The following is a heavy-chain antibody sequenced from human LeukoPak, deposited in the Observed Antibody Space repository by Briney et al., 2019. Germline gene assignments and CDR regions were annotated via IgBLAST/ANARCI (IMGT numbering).Heavy chain of an antibody. V-gene: IGHV1-8*01. CDR2: MNPNSGNT. Sequence: ASVKVSCKASGYTFTSYDINWVRQATGQGFEWMGWMNPNSGNTGYAQKFQGRVTMTRNTSISTAYMELSSLRSEDTAVYYCARACGGDCYYSDDAFDIWGQGTMVTVSS. J-gene: IGHJ3*02. CDR3: ARACGGDCYYSDDAFDI. D-gene: IGHD2-21*02. CDR1: GYTFTSYD.